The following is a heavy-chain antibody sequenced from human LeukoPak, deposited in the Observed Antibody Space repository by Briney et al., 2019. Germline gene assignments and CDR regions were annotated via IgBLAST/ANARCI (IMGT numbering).Heavy chain of an antibody. J-gene: IGHJ4*02. CDR2: IIPIFGTA. CDR1: GGTFSSYD. Sequence: EASVKVSCKASGGTFSSYDISWVRQAPGQGLEWMGRIIPIFGTANYAQKFQGRVTITTDESTSTAYMELSSLRSEDTAVYYCARDWRGYSSEPFDYWGQGTLVTVSS. CDR3: ARDWRGYSSEPFDY. V-gene: IGHV1-69*05. D-gene: IGHD6-19*01.